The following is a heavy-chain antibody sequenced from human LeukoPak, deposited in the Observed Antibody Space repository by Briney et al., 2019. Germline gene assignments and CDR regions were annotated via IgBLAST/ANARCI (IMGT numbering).Heavy chain of an antibody. CDR3: ARQVYSNNCYADY. CDR2: IYPGDSDT. V-gene: IGHV5-51*01. Sequence: GESLTISCKGSGYSFTTYWIGWVRQMPGKGLEWMGIIYPGDSDTRYSPSFQGQVTISADKSISTAYLQWSSLKASDTAMYYCARQVYSNNCYADYWGQGTLVTVSS. J-gene: IGHJ4*02. CDR1: GYSFTTYW. D-gene: IGHD6-13*01.